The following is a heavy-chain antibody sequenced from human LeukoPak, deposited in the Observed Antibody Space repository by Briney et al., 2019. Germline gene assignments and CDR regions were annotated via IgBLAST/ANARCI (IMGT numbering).Heavy chain of an antibody. CDR2: ISSSSNTI. Sequence: GSLRLSCAASGFTFSSYSMNWVRQAPGKGLEWVSYISSSSNTIYHADSVMGRFTISRDNAKNSLYLQMNSLRAEDTAVYYCARRNYVDYWGQGTLVTVSS. J-gene: IGHJ4*01. V-gene: IGHV3-48*01. CDR3: ARRNYVDY. CDR1: GFTFSSYS.